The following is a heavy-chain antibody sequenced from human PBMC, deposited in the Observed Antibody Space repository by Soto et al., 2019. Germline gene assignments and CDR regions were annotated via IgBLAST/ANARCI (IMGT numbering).Heavy chain of an antibody. V-gene: IGHV4-30-4*01. D-gene: IGHD7-27*01. CDR2: IYNSGST. CDR1: GGSINNNGYF. Sequence: QVQLQESGPGVVEPSQTLSLTCTVSGGSINNNGYFWSWIRQPPGSGLEWIGHIYNSGSTYSNPSLKSLLTISVDTSTNQFSRKLSSVTAADTAMYYRARRPRGDKVDSWGQGPLVTVSS. CDR3: ARRPRGDKVDS. J-gene: IGHJ4*02.